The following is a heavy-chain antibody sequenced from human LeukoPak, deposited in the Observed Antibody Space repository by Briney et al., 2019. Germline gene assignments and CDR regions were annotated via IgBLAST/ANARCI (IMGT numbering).Heavy chain of an antibody. J-gene: IGHJ4*02. CDR2: ISSSSSTI. V-gene: IGHV3-48*01. D-gene: IGHD3-16*02. CDR1: GFTFSSYS. CDR3: ARDLGVRDYVWGSYRYTPFDC. Sequence: GGSLRLSCAASGFTFSSYSMNWVRQAPGKGLEWVSYISSSSSTIYYADSVKGRFTISRDNAKNSLYLQMNSLRAEDTAVYYCARDLGVRDYVWGSYRYTPFDCWGQGTLVTVSS.